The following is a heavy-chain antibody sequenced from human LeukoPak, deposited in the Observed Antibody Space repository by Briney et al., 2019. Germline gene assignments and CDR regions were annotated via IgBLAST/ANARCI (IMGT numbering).Heavy chain of an antibody. V-gene: IGHV3-48*02. CDR2: ISSSSSSTI. J-gene: IGHJ5*02. Sequence: PGGSLRLSCAASGFTFSSYSMNWVRQAPGKGLEWVSYISSSSSSTIYYADSVKGRFTISRDSAKNSLYLQMNSLRDEDTAVYYCARGMDIVATRGPGLPTTWGQGTLVTVSS. D-gene: IGHD5-12*01. CDR3: ARGMDIVATRGPGLPTT. CDR1: GFTFSSYS.